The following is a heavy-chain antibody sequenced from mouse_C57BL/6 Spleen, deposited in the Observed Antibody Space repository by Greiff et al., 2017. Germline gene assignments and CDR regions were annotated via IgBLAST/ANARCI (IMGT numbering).Heavy chain of an antibody. J-gene: IGHJ4*01. D-gene: IGHD2-4*01. CDR1: GFTFSDYY. CDR2: INYDGSST. CDR3: ARDDYDRYYYAMDY. Sequence: EVKLVESEGGLVQPGSSMKLSCTASGFTFSDYYMAWVRQVPEKGLEWVANINYDGSSTYYLDSLKSRFIISRDNAKNILYLQMSSLKSEDTATYYCARDDYDRYYYAMDYWGQGTSVTVSS. V-gene: IGHV5-16*01.